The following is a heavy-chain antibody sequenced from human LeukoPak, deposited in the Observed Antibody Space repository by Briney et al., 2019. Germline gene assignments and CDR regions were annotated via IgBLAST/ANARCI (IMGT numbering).Heavy chain of an antibody. CDR2: ISSVTGNT. V-gene: IGHV1-18*01. CDR1: GYTFSDYG. Sequence: ASVKVSCNASGYTFSDYGINWVRQAPGQGLEWMGWISSVTGNTNYAQKYQGRLTVTTDTSTSTAYMELRSLKSDDTAVYFCARDMAEKHVYFGWGGHWGQGTPVTVSS. CDR3: ARDMAEKHVYFGWGGH. J-gene: IGHJ4*02. D-gene: IGHD3-10*01.